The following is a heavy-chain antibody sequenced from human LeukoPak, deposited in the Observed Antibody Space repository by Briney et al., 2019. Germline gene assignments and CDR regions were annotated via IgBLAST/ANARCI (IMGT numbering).Heavy chain of an antibody. Sequence: SQTLSLTCTVSGGSISSGSYYWSWIRQPAGTGLEWTGRIYTSGSTNYNPSLKSRVTISVDTSKNQFSLKLSSVTAADTAVYYCARDRYYDSSGYSLHSFDIWGQGTMVTVSS. CDR1: GGSISSGSYY. V-gene: IGHV4-61*02. D-gene: IGHD3-22*01. CDR3: ARDRYYDSSGYSLHSFDI. J-gene: IGHJ3*02. CDR2: IYTSGST.